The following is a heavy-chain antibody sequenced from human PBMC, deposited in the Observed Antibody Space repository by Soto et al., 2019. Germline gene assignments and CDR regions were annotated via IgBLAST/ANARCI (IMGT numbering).Heavy chain of an antibody. V-gene: IGHV4-59*01. CDR2: VYYSGAA. Sequence: PSETLSLTCNVSGGAITSDFWSWIRQPPGKGLEWIGYVYYSGAADYNPSLKPRVTISIVTSKTQFSLRLASATAADTGVYYCARDHGSYPNTWGQGILVTVSS. CDR3: ARDHGSYPNT. CDR1: GGAITSDF. J-gene: IGHJ1*01. D-gene: IGHD3-16*02.